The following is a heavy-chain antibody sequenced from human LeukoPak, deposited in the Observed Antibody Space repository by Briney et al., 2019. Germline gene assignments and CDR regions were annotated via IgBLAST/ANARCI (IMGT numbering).Heavy chain of an antibody. CDR2: IYPGDSDT. Sequence: GESLKISFKGSGYRFTSYWIGWGRPMPGKGVGWMGIIYPGDSDTRYSPSFQGQVTISADKSISTAYLQWSSLKASDTAMYYCARPSYGSGSSPFDWWGQGTLVTVSS. CDR1: GYRFTSYW. D-gene: IGHD3-10*01. CDR3: ARPSYGSGSSPFDW. V-gene: IGHV5-51*01. J-gene: IGHJ4*02.